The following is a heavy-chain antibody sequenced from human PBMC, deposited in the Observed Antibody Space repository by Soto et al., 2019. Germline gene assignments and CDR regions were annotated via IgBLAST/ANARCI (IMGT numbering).Heavy chain of an antibody. CDR3: AKDYVVAPGAADY. CDR2: ISYDGSNK. J-gene: IGHJ4*02. CDR1: GFTFSSYG. V-gene: IGHV3-30*18. Sequence: QVQLEESGGGVVQPGRSLRLSCAASGFTFSSYGMHWVRQAPGKGLEWVAVISYDGSNKYYADSVKGRFTISRDNSKNALYLQMNSLRAEDTAVYYCAKDYVVAPGAADYWGQGTLVTVS. D-gene: IGHD5-12*01.